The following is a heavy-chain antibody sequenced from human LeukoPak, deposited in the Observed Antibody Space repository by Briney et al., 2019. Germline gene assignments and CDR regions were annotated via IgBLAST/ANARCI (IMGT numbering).Heavy chain of an antibody. D-gene: IGHD6-13*01. CDR2: IYYSGST. V-gene: IGHV4-59*01. CDR1: GGSISSYY. J-gene: IGHJ5*02. Sequence: SETLSLTCTVSGGSISSYYWSWIRQPPRKGLEWIGYIYYSGSTNYNPSLKSRVTISVDTSKNQFSLKLSSVTAADTAVYYCAGGYSSSFNWFDPWGQGTLVTVSS. CDR3: AGGYSSSFNWFDP.